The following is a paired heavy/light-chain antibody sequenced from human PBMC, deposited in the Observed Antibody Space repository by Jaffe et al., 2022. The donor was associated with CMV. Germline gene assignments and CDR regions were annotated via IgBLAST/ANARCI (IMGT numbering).Heavy chain of an antibody. CDR1: GFTFSRFA. J-gene: IGHJ6*04. V-gene: IGHV3-23*04. CDR3: ARVRAGLRGVAEGCRMDV. Sequence: EEQLVESGGGLVQPGGSLRLSCAASGFTFSRFAMAWVRQPPGKGLEWVSGLSANADSTHYTDSVKGRFTISRDNSKNTLFLQVNSLRAEDTAIYYCARVRAGLRGVAEGCRMDVWGKGTTVTVSS. D-gene: IGHD3-10*01. CDR2: LSANADST.
Light chain of an antibody. J-gene: IGKJ3*01. CDR3: MQGIQTPPT. V-gene: IGKV2-28*01. CDR2: LGS. Sequence: DIVMTQSPLSLPVTPGEPASISCRSSQSLLHGNGDNYLDWYLQKPGQSPQLLISLGSNRASGVPDRFSGSGSGTDFTLKISRVEAEDVGVYYCMQGIQTPPTFGPGTKVDIK. CDR1: QSLLHGNGDNY.